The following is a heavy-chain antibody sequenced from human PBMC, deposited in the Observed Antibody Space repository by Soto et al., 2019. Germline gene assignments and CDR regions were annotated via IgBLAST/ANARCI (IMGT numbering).Heavy chain of an antibody. CDR1: AYTFTGYY. J-gene: IGHJ3*02. CDR3: ARRYCRNGVFYNVFDI. Sequence: ASVKVSCKASAYTFTGYYMHWVRQAPGQGLEWMGWINSNSGGTKYAQKFQGWVTMTWDTSISTAYMELSRLRSDDTAVYYCARRYCRNGVFYNVFDIWGQGTMVTVSS. V-gene: IGHV1-2*04. D-gene: IGHD2-8*01. CDR2: INSNSGGT.